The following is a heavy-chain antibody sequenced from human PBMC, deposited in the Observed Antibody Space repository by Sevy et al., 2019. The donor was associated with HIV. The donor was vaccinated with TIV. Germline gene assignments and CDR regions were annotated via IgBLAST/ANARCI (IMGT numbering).Heavy chain of an antibody. V-gene: IGHV3-23*01. Sequence: GGSLRLSCAASGFTFRNYAMSWVRQAPGKGLEWVSGISGTGGSTYYADSVRGRFTISRDNSKNTLNLQMNNLGAEDTAVYDCVNEFLVMLYDMNNYVDPWGQGTLVTVSS. J-gene: IGHJ5*02. CDR1: GFTFRNYA. CDR3: VNEFLVMLYDMNNYVDP. D-gene: IGHD2-8*01. CDR2: ISGTGGST.